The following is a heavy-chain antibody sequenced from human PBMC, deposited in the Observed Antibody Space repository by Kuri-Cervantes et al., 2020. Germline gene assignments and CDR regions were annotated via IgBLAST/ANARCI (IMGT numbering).Heavy chain of an antibody. V-gene: IGHV1-18*01. CDR2: ISAYNGNT. Sequence: SVKVSCKASGYTLTSYGISWVRQAPGQGLEWMGWISAYNGNTNYAQKLQGRVTMTTDTSTSTAYMELRSLRSDDTAVYYCARGGGTSSWYNGYYYYGMDVWGQGTTVTVSS. CDR3: ARGGGTSSWYNGYYYYGMDV. CDR1: GYTLTSYG. D-gene: IGHD6-13*01. J-gene: IGHJ6*02.